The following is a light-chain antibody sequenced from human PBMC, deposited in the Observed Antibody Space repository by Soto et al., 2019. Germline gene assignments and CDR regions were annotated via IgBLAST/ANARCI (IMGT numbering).Light chain of an antibody. CDR2: GAS. CDR1: QSVSSN. V-gene: IGKV3-15*01. Sequence: EIVMKQSPATLSVSPGERATLSCRASQSVSSNLAWYQQKPGQAPRLLIYGASTRATGSPARFSGSGSGTKFPLTISRLQSEDVAVYYCQQYNNWPPLTFGGGNKVEIK. CDR3: QQYNNWPPLT. J-gene: IGKJ4*01.